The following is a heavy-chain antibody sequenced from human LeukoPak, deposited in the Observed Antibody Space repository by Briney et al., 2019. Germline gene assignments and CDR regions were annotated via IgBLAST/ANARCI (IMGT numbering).Heavy chain of an antibody. CDR3: AVLHDIVVVPAATSKGYYYYYMDV. V-gene: IGHV4-61*02. D-gene: IGHD2-2*01. Sequence: SQTLSLTCTVSGGSISSGSYYWSWIRQPAGKGLEWIGRIYTSGSTNYNPSLKSRVTISVDTSKNQFSLKLSSVTAADTAVYYCAVLHDIVVVPAATSKGYYYYYMDVWSKGTTVTVSS. CDR2: IYTSGST. CDR1: GGSISSGSYY. J-gene: IGHJ6*03.